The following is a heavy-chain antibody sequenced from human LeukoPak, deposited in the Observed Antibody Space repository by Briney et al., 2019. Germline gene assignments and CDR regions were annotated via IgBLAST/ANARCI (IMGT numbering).Heavy chain of an antibody. CDR2: ISSNGGNT. Sequence: GGSLRLSCVVSGLTFSAYAMSWVRQAPGKGLEWVSGISSNGGNTHYVDSVKGRFTISRDNAKNSLYLQMNSLRAEDTAVYYCARDPTFFGGVFFPDFWGRGPLVTVS. J-gene: IGHJ4*02. CDR3: ARDPTFFGGVFFPDF. V-gene: IGHV3-23*01. D-gene: IGHD3-3*01. CDR1: GLTFSAYA.